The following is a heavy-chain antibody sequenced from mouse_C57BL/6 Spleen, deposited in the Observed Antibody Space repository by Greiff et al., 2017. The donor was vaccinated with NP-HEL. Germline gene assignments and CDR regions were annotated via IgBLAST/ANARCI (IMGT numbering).Heavy chain of an antibody. D-gene: IGHD2-4*01. V-gene: IGHV1-64*01. CDR1: GYTFTSYW. CDR2: IHPNSGST. Sequence: VQLQQPGAELVKPGASVKLSCKASGYTFTSYWMHWVKQRPGQGLEWIGMIHPNSGSTNYNEKFKSKATLTVDKSSSTAYMQLSSLTSEDSAVYYCATYYDYVPWYFDVWGTGTTVTVSS. CDR3: ATYYDYVPWYFDV. J-gene: IGHJ1*03.